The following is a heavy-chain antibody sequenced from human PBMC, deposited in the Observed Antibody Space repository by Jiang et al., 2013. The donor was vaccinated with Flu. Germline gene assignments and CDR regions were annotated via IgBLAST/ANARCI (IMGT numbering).Heavy chain of an antibody. CDR2: INPNSGGT. J-gene: IGHJ6*02. CDR1: GYTFTGYY. D-gene: IGHD3-3*01. Sequence: GAEVKKPGASVKVSCKASGYTFTGYYMHWVRQAPGQGLEWMGWINPNSGGTNYAQKFQGRVTITADESTSTAYMELSSLRSEDTAVYYCASLLVGVVIQPDYYGMDVWGQGTTVTVSS. V-gene: IGHV1-2*02. CDR3: ASLLVGVVIQPDYYGMDV.